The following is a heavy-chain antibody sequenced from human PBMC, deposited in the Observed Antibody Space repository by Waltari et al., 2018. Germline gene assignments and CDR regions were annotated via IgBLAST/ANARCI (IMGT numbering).Heavy chain of an antibody. CDR1: GYPFTDYY. Sequence: EVQLVQSGAEVTKPGATVKISCKASGYPFTDYYMPWVQRAPGKGLEWMGRVDPEDGETIYAEKFQGRVTITADTSTDTAYMELSSLRSEDTAVYYCATGPQRITMIVVGYWGQGTLVTVSS. D-gene: IGHD3-22*01. J-gene: IGHJ4*02. CDR3: ATGPQRITMIVVGY. CDR2: VDPEDGET. V-gene: IGHV1-69-2*01.